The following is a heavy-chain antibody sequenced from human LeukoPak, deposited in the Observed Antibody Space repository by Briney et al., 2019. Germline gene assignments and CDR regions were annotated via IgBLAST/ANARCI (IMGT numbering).Heavy chain of an antibody. J-gene: IGHJ4*02. CDR3: ARDPSGSDFDY. Sequence: GGSLRLSCAASGFTFSNYWMSWVRQAPGKGLEWVANIKQDESERFYVDSVKGRFTISRDNAKNSLYLQMNSLRAEDTAVYYCARDPSGSDFDYWGQGTLVTVSS. CDR2: IKQDESER. CDR1: GFTFSNYW. V-gene: IGHV3-7*01. D-gene: IGHD5-12*01.